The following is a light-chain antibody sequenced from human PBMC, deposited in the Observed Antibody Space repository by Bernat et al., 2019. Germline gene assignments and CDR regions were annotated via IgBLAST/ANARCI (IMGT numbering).Light chain of an antibody. J-gene: IGKJ4*01. Sequence: EIVLTQSPGTLSLSPGERATLSCRASQSVSSSYLAWYQQKPGQAPRLLIYGASSRATGIPDRFSGSGSGTDFSLTLSRLEAEDFAVYYCQRYCSSLTFGGGAKVGIK. CDR1: QSVSSSY. V-gene: IGKV3-20*01. CDR2: GAS. CDR3: QRYCSSLT.